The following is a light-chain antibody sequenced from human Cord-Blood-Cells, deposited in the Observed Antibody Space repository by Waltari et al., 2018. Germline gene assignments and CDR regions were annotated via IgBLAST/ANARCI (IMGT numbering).Light chain of an antibody. CDR3: QQYGSSPLT. Sequence: EIVLTQSPGTLSLSPGERATISCRASQSVSSSYLARYQQKPGQAPRLPIFGAASSATGIPDRFICSGSRTDFTLTIIRLEPEDFALYYCQQYGSSPLTFGGETNVEIK. V-gene: IGKV3-20*01. CDR1: QSVSSSY. J-gene: IGKJ4*01. CDR2: GAA.